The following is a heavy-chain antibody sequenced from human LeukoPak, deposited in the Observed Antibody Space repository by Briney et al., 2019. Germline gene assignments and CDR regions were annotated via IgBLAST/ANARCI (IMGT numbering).Heavy chain of an antibody. Sequence: GGSLRLSCAASGFTFRSYSMNWVRQAPGKGLEWVSSISSVSSYIYYADSVKGRFTISRDNAKNSLYLQMNSLRAEDTAVYYCARRTDSSGYYLDYWGQGTLVTVS. CDR3: ARRTDSSGYYLDY. D-gene: IGHD3-22*01. CDR2: ISSVSSYI. CDR1: GFTFRSYS. V-gene: IGHV3-21*01. J-gene: IGHJ4*02.